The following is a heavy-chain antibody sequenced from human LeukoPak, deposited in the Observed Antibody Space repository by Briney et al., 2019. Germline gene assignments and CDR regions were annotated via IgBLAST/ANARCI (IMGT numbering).Heavy chain of an antibody. CDR2: IYHSGST. Sequence: PSETLSLTCTVSGGSISSSSYYWGWIRQPPGKGLEWIGSIYHSGSTYYNPSLKSRVTISVDTSKNQFSLKLSSVTAADTAVYYCARAFLEWLLYFDYWGQGTLVTVSS. CDR3: ARAFLEWLLYFDY. J-gene: IGHJ4*02. D-gene: IGHD3-3*01. CDR1: GGSISSSSYY. V-gene: IGHV4-39*07.